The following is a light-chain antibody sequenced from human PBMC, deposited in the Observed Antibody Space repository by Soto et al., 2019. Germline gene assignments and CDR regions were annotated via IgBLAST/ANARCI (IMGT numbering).Light chain of an antibody. CDR1: TSNIGAGYD. Sequence: QSVLTQPPSVSGAPGHRVIVSCTLSTSNIGAGYDVHWYQQLPGTSPKLLIFANSNRPSGVPDRFSASRSGSSASLTITGLQAEDEADYYCQSYDTSLSGSYVFGSGTKVTVL. CDR2: ANS. CDR3: QSYDTSLSGSYV. J-gene: IGLJ1*01. V-gene: IGLV1-40*01.